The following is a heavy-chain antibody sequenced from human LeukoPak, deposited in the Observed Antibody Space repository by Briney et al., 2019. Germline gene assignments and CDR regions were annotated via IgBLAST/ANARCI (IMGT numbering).Heavy chain of an antibody. CDR1: GASITRYF. Sequence: SETLSLTCTVSGASITRYFWNWIRQPPGKELEWIGYISSGGSTNYNPSLKSRVTISIDTSKNQFSLKLTSATAADTAVYYCARGDDYKSTLFDYWVLGTLVTVSS. V-gene: IGHV4-59*01. CDR2: ISSGGST. D-gene: IGHD5-12*01. CDR3: ARGDDYKSTLFDY. J-gene: IGHJ4*02.